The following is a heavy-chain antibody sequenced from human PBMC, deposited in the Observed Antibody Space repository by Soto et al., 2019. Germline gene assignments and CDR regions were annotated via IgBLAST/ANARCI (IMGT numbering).Heavy chain of an antibody. CDR3: ARSYAVADALDS. V-gene: IGHV3-21*01. CDR2: ISSTSVYI. CDR1: GFTFSSYS. J-gene: IGHJ4*02. Sequence: PGGSLRLSCAASGFTFSSYSMNWVRQAPGKGLEWVSSISSTSVYIYYADSVKGRFTISRDNAKNSLYLQMNSLRAEDTAVYYCARSYAVADALDSWGQGTLVTVSS. D-gene: IGHD2-15*01.